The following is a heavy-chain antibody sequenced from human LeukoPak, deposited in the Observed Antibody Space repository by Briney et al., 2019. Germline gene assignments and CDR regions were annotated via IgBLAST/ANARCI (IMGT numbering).Heavy chain of an antibody. V-gene: IGHV3-69-1*01. Sequence: GGSLRLSCAASGFTFSNYAMTWVRQAPGKGLEWVSAVSDSIDVHYSDSVKGRFTISRDNARNSLYLQMNSLRDEDTAVYYCARDGLHTAHFDYWGQGTLVTVSS. D-gene: IGHD5-18*01. CDR2: VSDSIDV. CDR1: GFTFSNYA. CDR3: ARDGLHTAHFDY. J-gene: IGHJ4*02.